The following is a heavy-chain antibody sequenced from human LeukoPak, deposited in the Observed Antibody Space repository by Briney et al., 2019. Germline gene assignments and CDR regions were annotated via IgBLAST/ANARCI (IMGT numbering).Heavy chain of an antibody. CDR1: GITCSSSW. V-gene: IGHV3-7*01. CDR2: IKEDKSEI. CDR3: AREPTAMIL. Sequence: GGSLRLSCAASGITCSSSWMSWFRQPPGKGLEWVAHIKEDKSEIYYVDSVKGRFTISTDNAKNSLYLQMNSLRAEDTAVYYCAREPTAMILWGQGTLVTVSS. J-gene: IGHJ4*02. D-gene: IGHD5-18*01.